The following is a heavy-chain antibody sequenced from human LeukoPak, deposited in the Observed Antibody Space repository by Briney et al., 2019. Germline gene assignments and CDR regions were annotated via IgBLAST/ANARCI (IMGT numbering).Heavy chain of an antibody. CDR3: ARPIDCSATTCSSPFDY. V-gene: IGHV4-39*01. CDR2: IYYSGSI. J-gene: IGHJ4*02. Sequence: PSETLSLTCAVSGGSISSSSYYWGWIRQPPGKGLEWIGSIYYSGSIYYNPSLKSRVTISVDTSKNQFSLKLSSVTAADTAVYYCARPIDCSATTCSSPFDYWGQGSLVTVSS. D-gene: IGHD2-2*01. CDR1: GGSISSSSYY.